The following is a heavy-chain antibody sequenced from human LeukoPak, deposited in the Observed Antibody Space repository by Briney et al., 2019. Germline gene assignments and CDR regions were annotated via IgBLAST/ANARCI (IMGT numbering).Heavy chain of an antibody. D-gene: IGHD1-26*01. Sequence: GGSLRLSCAVSGFSFGSYDMSWVRQAPGKGLEWVPYISRSSSSIYYADSVKGRFTISRDNAKNSLYLQMNSLRAEDTAVYYCAKLGATPGVYWGQGTLVTVSS. CDR2: ISRSSSSI. CDR1: GFSFGSYD. V-gene: IGHV3-48*01. CDR3: AKLGATPGVY. J-gene: IGHJ4*02.